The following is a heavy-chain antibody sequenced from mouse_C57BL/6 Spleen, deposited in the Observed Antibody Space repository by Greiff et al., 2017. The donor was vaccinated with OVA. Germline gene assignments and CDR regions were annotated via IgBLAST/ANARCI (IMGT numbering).Heavy chain of an antibody. D-gene: IGHD2-4*01. CDR2: ISYDGSN. Sequence: EVKLQESGPGLVKPSQSLSLTCSVTGYSITSCYYWNWIRQFPGNKLEWMGYISYDGSNNYNPSLKNRIAITRDTSKNQFFLKLNSVTTEDTATYYCAREGDYGDWYFDVWGTGTTVTVSS. J-gene: IGHJ1*03. CDR1: GYSITSCYY. CDR3: AREGDYGDWYFDV. V-gene: IGHV3-6*01.